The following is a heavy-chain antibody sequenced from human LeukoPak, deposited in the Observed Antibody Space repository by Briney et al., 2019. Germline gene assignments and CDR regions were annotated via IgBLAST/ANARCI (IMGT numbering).Heavy chain of an antibody. Sequence: PSETLSLTCTVSGGSISSHFWSWIRQPPGKGLEWIGYVYHSGNTYYNTSLKSRVTISVDTSKTQFSLRLTSVTAADTAVDYCTRHGSMGNSSPGFAFWGQGTLVTV. CDR1: GGSISSHF. D-gene: IGHD1-7*01. CDR3: TRHGSMGNSSPGFAF. V-gene: IGHV4-59*08. J-gene: IGHJ4*02. CDR2: VYHSGNT.